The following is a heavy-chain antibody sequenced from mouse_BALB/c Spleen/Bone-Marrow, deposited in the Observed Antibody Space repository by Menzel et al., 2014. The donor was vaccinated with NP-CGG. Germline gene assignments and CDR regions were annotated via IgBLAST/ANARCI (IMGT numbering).Heavy chain of an antibody. CDR1: GYTFTSFS. CDR2: INPSSGGT. Sequence: QVQLQQSGAELVKPGASVKLSCKASGYTFTSFSLYWVKQRPGQGLEWIGEINPSSGGTNFNEKVKSKATLTVDKSSSTAYMQLSSLTSEDSAVYYCTRSGPWFAYWGQETLVKVSA. J-gene: IGHJ3*01. CDR3: TRSGPWFAY. V-gene: IGHV1S81*02.